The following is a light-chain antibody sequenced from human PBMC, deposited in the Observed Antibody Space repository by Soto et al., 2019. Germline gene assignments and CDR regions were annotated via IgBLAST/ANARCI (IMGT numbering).Light chain of an antibody. V-gene: IGKV3-15*01. J-gene: IGKJ1*01. Sequence: EVVMTQSPATLYVSPGERATLSCRASQSVGSYLAWYKQKPGQAPRLLIYGASTRAAGISPRFSGGGSGTEFTLTISSLQSEDFAVYYCQQYNNWPRTFGQGTKVGIK. CDR3: QQYNNWPRT. CDR2: GAS. CDR1: QSVGSY.